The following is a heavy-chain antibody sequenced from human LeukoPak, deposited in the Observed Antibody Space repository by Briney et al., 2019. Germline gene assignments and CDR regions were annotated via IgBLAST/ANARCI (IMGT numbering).Heavy chain of an antibody. CDR3: ARQVGSFTMMP. CDR1: GVSISSYY. Sequence: PSETLSLTCTVSGVSISSYYWSWIRQPAGKGLEWIGGIYTSGSTNYYSSLKSRVTMSVDTSKNHFSLNLSSVTAADTAVYYCARQVGSFTMMPWGQGTLVTVSS. CDR2: IYTSGST. V-gene: IGHV4-4*07. D-gene: IGHD3-22*01. J-gene: IGHJ1*01.